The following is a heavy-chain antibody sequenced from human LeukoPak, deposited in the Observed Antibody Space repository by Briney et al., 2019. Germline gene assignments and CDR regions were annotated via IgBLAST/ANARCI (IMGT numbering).Heavy chain of an antibody. V-gene: IGHV4-39*01. J-gene: IGHJ3*02. CDR3: ARGGINYDGYAFDI. CDR2: IYYSGST. CDR1: GGSISSSSYY. D-gene: IGHD3-22*01. Sequence: SETLSLTCTVSGGSISSSSYYWGWIRQPPGKGLEWIGSIYYSGSTYYNPSLKSRVTISVDTSKNQFSLKLSSVTAADTAVYYCARGGINYDGYAFDIWGQGTMVTVSS.